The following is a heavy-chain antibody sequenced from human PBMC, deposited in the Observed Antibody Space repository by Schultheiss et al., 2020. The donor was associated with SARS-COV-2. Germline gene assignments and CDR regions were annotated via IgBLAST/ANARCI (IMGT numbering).Heavy chain of an antibody. CDR1: GYTFSSYG. CDR2: ISAYNGNT. Sequence: ASVKVSCKASGYTFSSYGISWVRQAPGQGLEWMGWISAYNGNTNHAQNLQGRVTMTTDTSTSTAYMELRSLRSDDTAVYYCARDERTEGGVSYYGMDVWGQGTTVTVSS. D-gene: IGHD2-15*01. J-gene: IGHJ6*02. V-gene: IGHV1-18*01. CDR3: ARDERTEGGVSYYGMDV.